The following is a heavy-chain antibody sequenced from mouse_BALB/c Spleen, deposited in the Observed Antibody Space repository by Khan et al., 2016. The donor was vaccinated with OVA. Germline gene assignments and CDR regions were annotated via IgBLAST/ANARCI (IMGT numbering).Heavy chain of an antibody. CDR3: ATVYGNPLAC. V-gene: IGHV14-3*02. CDR1: GFTFKDTY. Sequence: VQLQQSGAELVKPGASVKLSCSVSGFTFKDTYIHWMKQRPEQGLEWIGWIDPPNDDSKYGPKFQAKATFTADTSSNTAYLQLSRLTSEDTAVLYCATVYGNPLACWGKETLVSVPA. CDR2: IDPPNDDS. J-gene: IGHJ3*01. D-gene: IGHD2-1*01.